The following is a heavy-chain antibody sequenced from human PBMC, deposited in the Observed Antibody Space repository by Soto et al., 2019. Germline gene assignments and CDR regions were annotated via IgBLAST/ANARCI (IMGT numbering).Heavy chain of an antibody. J-gene: IGHJ6*02. CDR1: GYTFTTYY. Sequence: QVQLVQSGTEVKEPGASVSLSCKASGYTFTTYYIHWVRQAPGQGLEWMGMINPSGGSTTYAQNFQGRVNMTRDTSTSTVYMDLNSLRSDDTAVYYCARATSAGNGRRVDVWGQGTTVTVSS. CDR2: INPSGGST. V-gene: IGHV1-46*01. CDR3: ARATSAGNGRRVDV. D-gene: IGHD6-13*01.